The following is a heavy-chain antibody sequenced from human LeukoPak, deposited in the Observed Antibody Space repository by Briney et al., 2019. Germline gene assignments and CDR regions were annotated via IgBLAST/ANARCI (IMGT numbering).Heavy chain of an antibody. CDR1: GFTFINYW. CDR2: INHDGSST. V-gene: IGHV3-74*01. J-gene: IGHJ4*02. CDR3: ARRNTTVTTPFDY. Sequence: GGSLSLSCAASGFTFINYWMHWVRQAPGKGLVWVSRINHDGSSTPHADSVKGRFTISRDNVKNTLYLQMNSLRVEDTAVYYCARRNTTVTTPFDYWGQGTLRTVSS. D-gene: IGHD4-17*01.